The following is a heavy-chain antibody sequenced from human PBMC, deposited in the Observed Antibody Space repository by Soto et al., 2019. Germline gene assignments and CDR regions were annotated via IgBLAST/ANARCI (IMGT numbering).Heavy chain of an antibody. CDR3: AKVRYDSSGYLGLGAFDI. CDR2: ISYDGSNK. V-gene: IGHV3-30*18. CDR1: GFTFSSYG. D-gene: IGHD3-22*01. J-gene: IGHJ3*02. Sequence: PGGSLRLSCAASGFTFSSYGMHWVRQAPGKGLEWVAVISYDGSNKYYADSVKGRFTISRDNSKNTLYLQMNSLRAEDTAVYYCAKVRYDSSGYLGLGAFDIWGQGTMVTVSS.